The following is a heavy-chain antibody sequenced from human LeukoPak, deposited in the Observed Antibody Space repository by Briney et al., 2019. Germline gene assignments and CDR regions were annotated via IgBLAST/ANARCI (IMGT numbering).Heavy chain of an antibody. V-gene: IGHV4-34*01. D-gene: IGHD2-2*01. CDR1: GGSFSGYY. J-gene: IGHJ4*02. CDR2: INHSGST. CDR3: ARWCSSTSCFIADY. Sequence: KASETLSLTCAVYGGSFSGYYWSWIRQPPGKGLEWIGEINHSGSTNYNPSLKSGVTISVDTSKNQSSLKLSSVTAADTAVYYCARWCSSTSCFIADYWGQGTLVTVSS.